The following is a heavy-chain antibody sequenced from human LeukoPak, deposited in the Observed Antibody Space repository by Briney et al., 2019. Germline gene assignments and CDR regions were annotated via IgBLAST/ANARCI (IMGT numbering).Heavy chain of an antibody. CDR3: ARFGELPH. Sequence: GGSLRLSCAASGFTVSSSYMSWVRQAPGKGLEWVSVIYSGGTTYYADYVKGRFTISRDNSKNTLYLQMNSLRVEDTAVYYCARFGELPHWGQGTLVTVSS. D-gene: IGHD3-10*01. CDR1: GFTVSSSY. J-gene: IGHJ4*02. CDR2: IYSGGTT. V-gene: IGHV3-53*01.